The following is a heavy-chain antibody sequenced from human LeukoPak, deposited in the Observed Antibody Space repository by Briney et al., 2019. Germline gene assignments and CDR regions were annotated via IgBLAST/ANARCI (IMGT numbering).Heavy chain of an antibody. D-gene: IGHD6-19*01. J-gene: IGHJ4*02. CDR3: ARTDSSGWYVFDY. CDR2: IHYSGST. CDR1: GGSISSYY. Sequence: SETLSLTCTVSGGSISSYYWSWIRQPPGKGLGWIGHIHYSGSTNHNPSLKSRVTISVDTSKNQFSLKLSSVTAADTAVYYCARTDSSGWYVFDYWGQGTLVTVSS. V-gene: IGHV4-59*01.